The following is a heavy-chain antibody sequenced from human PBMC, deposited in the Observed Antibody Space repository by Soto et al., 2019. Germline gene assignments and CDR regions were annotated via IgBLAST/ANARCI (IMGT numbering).Heavy chain of an antibody. CDR1: GFTFSSYW. D-gene: IGHD2-15*01. CDR2: IKQDGSEK. V-gene: IGHV3-7*01. J-gene: IGHJ3*02. Sequence: GESLKISCAASGFTFSSYWMSWVRQAPGKGLEWVANIKQDGSEKYYVDSVKGRFTISRDNAKNSLYLQMNSLRAEDTAVYYCARELGYCSGGSCPDAFDIWGQGTMVTVSS. CDR3: ARELGYCSGGSCPDAFDI.